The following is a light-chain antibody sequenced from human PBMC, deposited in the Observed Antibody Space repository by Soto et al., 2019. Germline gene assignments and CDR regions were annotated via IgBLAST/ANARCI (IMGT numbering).Light chain of an antibody. V-gene: IGKV1-39*01. Sequence: DIQMTQSPSSLSASVGDRVTITCRASQGISSYLAWYQQKPGKGPKLMIFAASTFQSGVPSRFSGSGSGTEFTLTISSLQPEDFAAYYCQQSFSSPPWTFGQGTKVDIK. CDR1: QGISSY. J-gene: IGKJ1*01. CDR3: QQSFSSPPWT. CDR2: AAS.